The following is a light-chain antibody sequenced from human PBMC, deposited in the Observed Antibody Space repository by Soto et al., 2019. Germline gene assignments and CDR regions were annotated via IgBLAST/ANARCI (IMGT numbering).Light chain of an antibody. CDR3: QQYGIWPRT. Sequence: EIVLTQSPGTLSLSPGERATLSCRASQSVSSSYLAWYQQKPGQAPRLLIYGASSRATGIPDRFSGSGSGTDFTLTISRLEPEDFAVYYCQQYGIWPRTFGQGTKVEIK. V-gene: IGKV3-20*01. J-gene: IGKJ1*01. CDR2: GAS. CDR1: QSVSSSY.